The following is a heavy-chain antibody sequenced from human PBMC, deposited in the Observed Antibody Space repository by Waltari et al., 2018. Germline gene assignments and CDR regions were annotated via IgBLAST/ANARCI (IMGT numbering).Heavy chain of an antibody. CDR2: IIPILGIA. D-gene: IGHD6-6*01. V-gene: IGHV1-69*09. J-gene: IGHJ2*01. CDR1: GGTFSSYA. CDR3: ARDSGIAARPDWYFDL. Sequence: QVQLVQSGAEVKKPGSSVKVSCKASGGTFSSYAISWVRQAPGQGLEWMGRIIPILGIANYAQKFQGRVTITADKSTSTAYMELSSLRSEDTAVYYCARDSGIAARPDWYFDLWGRGTLVTVSS.